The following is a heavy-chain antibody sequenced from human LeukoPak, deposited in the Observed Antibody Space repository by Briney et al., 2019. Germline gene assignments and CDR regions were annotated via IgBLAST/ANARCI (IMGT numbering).Heavy chain of an antibody. CDR1: GFTFSNAW. Sequence: TGGSLRLSCAASGFTFSNAWMSWVRQAPGKGLEWVGRIKSKTDGGTTDYAAPVKGRFTISRDDSKNTLYLHMNSLKTEDTAVCYCTTGVGDHKFDYWGQGTVVTVSS. D-gene: IGHD2-21*02. V-gene: IGHV3-15*01. CDR2: IKSKTDGGTT. J-gene: IGHJ4*02. CDR3: TTGVGDHKFDY.